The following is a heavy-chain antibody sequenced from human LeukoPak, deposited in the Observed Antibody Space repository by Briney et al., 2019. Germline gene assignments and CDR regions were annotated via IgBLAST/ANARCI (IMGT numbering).Heavy chain of an antibody. V-gene: IGHV1-46*01. D-gene: IGHD4-17*01. CDR2: INPSGGST. J-gene: IGHJ4*02. CDR3: AREPPTTWYYFDY. CDR1: GGTFSSYA. Sequence: ASVKVSCKASGGTFSSYAISWVRQAPGQGLEWMGIINPSGGSTSYAQKFQGRVTMTRDTSTSTVYMELSSLRPEDTTVYYCAREPPTTWYYFDYWGQGTLVTVSS.